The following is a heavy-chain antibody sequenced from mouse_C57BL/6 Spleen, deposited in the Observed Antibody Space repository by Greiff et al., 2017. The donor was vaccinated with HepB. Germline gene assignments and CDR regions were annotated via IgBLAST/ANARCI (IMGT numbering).Heavy chain of an antibody. Sequence: VQLQQSGPELVKPGASVKISCKASGYAFSSSWMNWVKQRPGKGLEWIGRIYPGDGDTNYNGKFKGKATLTADKSSSTAYMQLSSLTSEDSAVYFCARSGARFITTVVDYFDYWGQGTTLTVSS. CDR2: IYPGDGDT. CDR1: GYAFSSSW. D-gene: IGHD1-1*01. V-gene: IGHV1-82*01. J-gene: IGHJ2*01. CDR3: ARSGARFITTVVDYFDY.